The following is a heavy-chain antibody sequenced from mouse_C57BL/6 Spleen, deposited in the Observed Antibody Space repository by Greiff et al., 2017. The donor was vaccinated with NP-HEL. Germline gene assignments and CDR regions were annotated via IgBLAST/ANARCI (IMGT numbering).Heavy chain of an antibody. V-gene: IGHV1-85*01. D-gene: IGHD2-2*01. J-gene: IGHJ4*01. Sequence: QVQLKQSGPELVKPGASVKLSCKASGYTFTSYDINWVKQRPGQGLEWIGWIYPRDGSTKYNEKFKGKATLTVDTSSSTAYMELHSLTSEDSAVYFCARWRVTTYYAMDYWGQGTSVTVSS. CDR2: IYPRDGST. CDR3: ARWRVTTYYAMDY. CDR1: GYTFTSYD.